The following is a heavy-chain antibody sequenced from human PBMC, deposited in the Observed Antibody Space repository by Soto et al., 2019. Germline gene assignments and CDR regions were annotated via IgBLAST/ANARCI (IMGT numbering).Heavy chain of an antibody. J-gene: IGHJ6*02. CDR2: INPSGGST. V-gene: IGHV1-46*01. D-gene: IGHD3-3*01. CDR1: GYTFTSYY. CDR3: ARGGYYDFWSGYSGFYYGMDV. Sequence: ASVKVSCKASGYTFTSYYMHWVRQAPGQGLEWMGIINPSGGSTSYAQKFQGRVTMTRDTSTSTVYMELSSLRSEDTAVYYCARGGYYDFWSGYSGFYYGMDVWGQGXTVTVYS.